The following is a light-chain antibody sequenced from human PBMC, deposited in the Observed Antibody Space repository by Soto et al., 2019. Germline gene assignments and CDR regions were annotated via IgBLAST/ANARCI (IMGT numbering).Light chain of an antibody. CDR1: QSVDTM. V-gene: IGKV3-11*01. Sequence: EIVFTQSPASLSLSAGERVNLSCRASQSVDTMVAWYQQQVGRTPRLLIYETSNRATGVPGRFSGSGSGTDFTLTISRLEPEDFAVYFCQVRTDWPPFKYTFGQGTKLEV. CDR3: QVRTDWPPFKYT. CDR2: ETS. J-gene: IGKJ2*01.